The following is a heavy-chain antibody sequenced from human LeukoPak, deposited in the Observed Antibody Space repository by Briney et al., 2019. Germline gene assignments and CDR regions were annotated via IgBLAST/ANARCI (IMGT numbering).Heavy chain of an antibody. V-gene: IGHV3-30-3*01. J-gene: IGHJ4*02. CDR2: ISYDGSNN. Sequence: PGGSLRLSCAASGFTFSSFAMHWVRQAPGKGLEWVTVISYDGSNNYYADSVKGRFTISRDNSKNTLYLQMNSLRAEDTAVYYCARAIECGTYCYYFDYWGQGTLVTVSS. CDR1: GFTFSSFA. D-gene: IGHD1-26*01. CDR3: ARAIECGTYCYYFDY.